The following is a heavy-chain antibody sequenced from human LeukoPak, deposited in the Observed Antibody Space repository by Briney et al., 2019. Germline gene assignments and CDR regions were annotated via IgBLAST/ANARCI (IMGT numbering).Heavy chain of an antibody. CDR3: ASHSYGYNH. V-gene: IGHV3-7*01. D-gene: IGHD3-16*01. CDR2: IKQDGSEK. J-gene: IGHJ5*02. CDR1: GIIITSYW. Sequence: GSLRLSCAAYGIIITSYWMSWVRQTPGKGLEWVAHIKQDGSEKNYVDSVKGRFTLFRHHARNSLYLQMNSLRAEDTAVYYCASHSYGYNHWGQGTLVIVSS.